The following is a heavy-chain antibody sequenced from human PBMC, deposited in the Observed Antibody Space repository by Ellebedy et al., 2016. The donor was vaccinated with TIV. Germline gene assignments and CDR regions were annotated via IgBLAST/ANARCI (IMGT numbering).Heavy chain of an antibody. J-gene: IGHJ4*02. Sequence: GESLKFSCAASGFTFSDYYMSWIRQAPGKGLEWISYISSSVTTVYYADSVKGRFTISRDNAKNSLYLQMNSLRVEDTAMYYCARVRQGSGGYNFWGQGTLVTVSS. CDR3: ARVRQGSGGYNF. V-gene: IGHV3-11*01. D-gene: IGHD5-12*01. CDR1: GFTFSDYY. CDR2: ISSSVTTV.